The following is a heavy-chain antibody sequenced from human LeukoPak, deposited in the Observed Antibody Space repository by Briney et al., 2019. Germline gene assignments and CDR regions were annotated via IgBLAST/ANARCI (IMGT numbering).Heavy chain of an antibody. CDR1: GFTFSSYA. J-gene: IGHJ4*02. D-gene: IGHD1-26*01. CDR2: ISSSGGST. CDR3: TRGGWELPDHFDY. Sequence: GGSLRLSCAASGFTFSSYAMHWVRQAPGKGLEYVSGISSSGGSTFYANSVKGRFTISRDNSKNTLYLQMGSLRAEDMALYYCTRGGWELPDHFDYWGQGTLVTVSS. V-gene: IGHV3-64*01.